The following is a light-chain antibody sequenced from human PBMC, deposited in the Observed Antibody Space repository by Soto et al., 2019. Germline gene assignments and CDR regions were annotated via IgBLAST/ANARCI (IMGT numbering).Light chain of an antibody. Sequence: QSVLTQPAPVSGSPGQSITIPCTGTTSDVGGYNYVSWYQHHPGKAPKLIIYDVTNRPSGVSNPFSGSKSGNTASLTISGLQPEDEADYYCSSYTTSNTRQIVFGTGTKVTVL. CDR1: TSDVGGYNY. V-gene: IGLV2-14*03. CDR2: DVT. J-gene: IGLJ1*01. CDR3: SSYTTSNTRQIV.